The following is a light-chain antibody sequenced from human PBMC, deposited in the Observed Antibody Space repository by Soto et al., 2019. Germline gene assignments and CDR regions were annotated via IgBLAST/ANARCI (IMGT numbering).Light chain of an antibody. CDR3: FSYAGSSTLFV. CDR1: SSDVGSYNL. J-gene: IGLJ1*01. V-gene: IGLV2-23*01. CDR2: EGS. Sequence: QSALTQPASVSGSPGQSITISCTGTSSDVGSYNLVYWHQQHPGKAPKLMIYEGSKRPSGVSNRFSGSKSGNTASLTISGLQAEDEAHYYCFSYAGSSTLFVFGTGTKLTVL.